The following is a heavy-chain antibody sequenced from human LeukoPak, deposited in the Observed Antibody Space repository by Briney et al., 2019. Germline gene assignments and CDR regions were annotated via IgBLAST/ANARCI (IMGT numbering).Heavy chain of an antibody. J-gene: IGHJ5*02. D-gene: IGHD6-19*01. CDR3: ARGGQWLVRWFDP. Sequence: SETLSLTCAVYGGSFSGYYWSWIRQPPGKGLEWIGEINHSGSTNYNPSLKNRVTISVDTSKNQFSLKLSSVTAADTAVYYCARGGQWLVRWFDPWGQGTLVTVSS. CDR1: GGSFSGYY. V-gene: IGHV4-34*01. CDR2: INHSGST.